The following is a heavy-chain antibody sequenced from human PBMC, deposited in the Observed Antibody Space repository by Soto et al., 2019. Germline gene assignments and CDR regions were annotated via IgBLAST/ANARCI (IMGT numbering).Heavy chain of an antibody. CDR3: ARDIDTSSHFGWFDP. Sequence: PGGSLRLCCVTSGFTFNKYVIHWVRQAPGKGLEWVAVMWAGGRKENYADSVKGRFTMSRDLSKNTLYLQMDSLRTEDTAVYYCARDIDTSSHFGWFDPWGQGTLVTVSS. V-gene: IGHV3-33*01. CDR1: GFTFNKYV. D-gene: IGHD2-2*01. CDR2: MWAGGRKE. J-gene: IGHJ5*02.